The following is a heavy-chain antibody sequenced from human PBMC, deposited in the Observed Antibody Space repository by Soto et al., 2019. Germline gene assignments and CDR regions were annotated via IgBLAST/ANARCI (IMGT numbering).Heavy chain of an antibody. J-gene: IGHJ6*02. CDR1: GGSISSSGYY. CDR3: ARGPNCSGGSCYQQDYYYYGMDV. Sequence: SETLSLTCTVSGGSISSSGYYWSWIRQPPGKGLEWIGEINHSGSTNYNPSLKSRVTISVDTSKNQFSLKLSSVTAADTAVYYCARGPNCSGGSCYQQDYYYYGMDVWGQGTTVTVSS. D-gene: IGHD2-15*01. CDR2: INHSGST. V-gene: IGHV4-39*07.